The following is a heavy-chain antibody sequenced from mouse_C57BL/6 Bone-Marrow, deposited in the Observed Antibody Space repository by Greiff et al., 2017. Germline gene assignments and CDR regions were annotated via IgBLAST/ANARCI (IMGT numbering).Heavy chain of an antibody. D-gene: IGHD1-1*01. Sequence: VQRVESGPELVKPGASVKISCKASGYAFSSSWMNWVKQRPGKGLEWIGRIYPGDGDTNYNGKFKGKATLTADKSSSTAYMQLSSLTSEDSAVYFCARKVYYYGSSWDYFDYWGQGTTLTVSS. V-gene: IGHV1-82*01. J-gene: IGHJ2*01. CDR3: ARKVYYYGSSWDYFDY. CDR2: IYPGDGDT. CDR1: GYAFSSSW.